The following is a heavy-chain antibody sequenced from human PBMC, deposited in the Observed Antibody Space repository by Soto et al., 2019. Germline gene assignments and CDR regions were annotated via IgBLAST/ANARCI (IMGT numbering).Heavy chain of an antibody. CDR3: ATSCARFHN. V-gene: IGHV3-30-3*01. CDR2: ISYDGTNT. J-gene: IGHJ4*02. CDR1: GSAFSGYS. Sequence: QVQLAESGGGVVQPGRSLRLSCAASGSAFSGYSMHWVRQAPGKGLEWVAIISYDGTNTYYADSVRGRFTVSRDNSRTALNLQMNRLRVEDTAVYYCATSCARFHNWGPGTGVTVSS.